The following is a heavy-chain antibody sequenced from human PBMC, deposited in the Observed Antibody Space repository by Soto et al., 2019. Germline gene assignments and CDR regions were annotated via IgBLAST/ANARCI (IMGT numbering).Heavy chain of an antibody. CDR2: ISYDGSNK. D-gene: IGHD2-15*01. J-gene: IGHJ6*02. CDR1: GFTFSSYG. V-gene: IGHV3-30*18. Sequence: GGSLRLSCAASGFTFSSYGMHWVRQAPGKGLEWVAVISYDGSNKYYADSVKGRFTISRDNSKNTLYLQMNSLRAEDTAVYYCAKVVLSGGSCYSCLTAGMDVWGQGTTVTVSS. CDR3: AKVVLSGGSCYSCLTAGMDV.